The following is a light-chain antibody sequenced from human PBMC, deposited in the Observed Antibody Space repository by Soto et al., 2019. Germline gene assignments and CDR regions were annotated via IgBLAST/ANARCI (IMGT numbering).Light chain of an antibody. V-gene: IGLV2-8*01. CDR2: EVS. CDR1: SSDVGAYNY. CDR3: SSYAGNNKLV. Sequence: QSALTQPPSASGSPGQSVTISCTGTSSDVGAYNYVSWYQQHPGKAPKLMIYEVSKRPSGVPDRFSGSKSGNTASLTVSGLQAEDEADYYCSSYAGNNKLVFGGGTQLTVL. J-gene: IGLJ2*01.